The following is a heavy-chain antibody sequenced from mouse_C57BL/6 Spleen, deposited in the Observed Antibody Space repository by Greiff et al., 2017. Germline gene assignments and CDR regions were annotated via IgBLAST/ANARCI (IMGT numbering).Heavy chain of an antibody. J-gene: IGHJ2*01. CDR3: ARGYSNYDFDY. Sequence: VQLQQPGAELVRPGSSVKLSCKASGYTFTSYWMDWVKQRPGQGLEWIGNIYPSDSETHYNQKFKDKATLTVDKSSSTAYMQLSSLTSEDSAVYYCARGYSNYDFDYWGQGTTLTVSS. CDR1: GYTFTSYW. V-gene: IGHV1-61*01. CDR2: IYPSDSET. D-gene: IGHD2-5*01.